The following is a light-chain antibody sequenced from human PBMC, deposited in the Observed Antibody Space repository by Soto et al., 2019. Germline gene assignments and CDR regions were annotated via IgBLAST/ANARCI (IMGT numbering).Light chain of an antibody. J-gene: IGKJ2*01. CDR1: QSVSSY. V-gene: IGKV3-11*01. CDR2: DAS. CDR3: QQRGNWPPT. Sequence: EIVLTQSPATLSLSPGERATLSCRASQSVSSYLAWYQQKPSQAPRLLIYDASRRATGIPARFSGSGSATDFTLTISSLEPEDFAVYYCQQRGNWPPTFGQGTKLEIK.